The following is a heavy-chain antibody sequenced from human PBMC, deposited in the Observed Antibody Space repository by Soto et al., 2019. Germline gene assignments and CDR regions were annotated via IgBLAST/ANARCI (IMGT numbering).Heavy chain of an antibody. CDR3: ARQGFGQLHGLVDV. J-gene: IGHJ6*02. Sequence: PSETLSLTCSVSGGSITSHYCSWFRQPPGKGLEWIGYIHHSGSTSYNPSLKSRVTMSVDTSKNQFSLKVSSVTAAGTALYYCARQGFGQLHGLVDVWGPRTTVTVSS. CDR1: GGSITSHY. D-gene: IGHD3-10*01. V-gene: IGHV4-59*08. CDR2: IHHSGST.